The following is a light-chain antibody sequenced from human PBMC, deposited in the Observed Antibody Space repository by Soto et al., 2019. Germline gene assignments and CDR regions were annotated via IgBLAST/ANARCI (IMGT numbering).Light chain of an antibody. V-gene: IGKV1-39*01. CDR2: TAS. J-gene: IGKJ5*01. CDR3: QQGYSTPIT. Sequence: DSVGDIVTIPCRAIPTISNHLNWYQQKPGKAPDSLIYTASTLQSGVPSRFSGGGSGTEFTLTISSLQPEDFATYYCQQGYSTPITFGQGTRLEIK. CDR1: PTISNH.